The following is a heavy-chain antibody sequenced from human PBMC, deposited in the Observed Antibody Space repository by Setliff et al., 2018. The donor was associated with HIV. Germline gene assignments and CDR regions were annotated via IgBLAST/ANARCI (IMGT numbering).Heavy chain of an antibody. CDR2: ISAYNGNT. CDR3: ARDLRGGYSYGYYYYGMDV. J-gene: IGHJ6*02. CDR1: GYTFTSYG. D-gene: IGHD5-18*01. V-gene: IGHV1-18*01. Sequence: ASVKVSCKASGYTFTSYGISWVRQAPGQGLEWMGWISAYNGNTNYAQKLQGRVTMTTDTSTSTAYMELRSLRSDDTAVYYCARDLRGGYSYGYYYYGMDVWGQGTTVTVSS.